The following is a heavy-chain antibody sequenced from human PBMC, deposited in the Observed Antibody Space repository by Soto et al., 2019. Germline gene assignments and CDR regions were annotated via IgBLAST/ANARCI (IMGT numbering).Heavy chain of an antibody. Sequence: QLQLQESGSGLVKPSQTLSLTCAVSGGSISSGGYSWSWIRQPPGKGLGWIGYIYHSGSAYYNPALSGQSTTSVDGSKDQASLNLSSVSAADTAVYYWATGRGGCLGSHSMHVWAQGTTVSVAS. J-gene: IGHJ6*02. V-gene: IGHV4-30-2*01. CDR1: GGSISSGGYS. CDR3: ATGRGGCLGSHSMHV. CDR2: IYHSGSA. D-gene: IGHD3-16*01.